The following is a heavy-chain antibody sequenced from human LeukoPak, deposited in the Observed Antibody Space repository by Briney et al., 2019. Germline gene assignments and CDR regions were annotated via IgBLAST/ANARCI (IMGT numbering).Heavy chain of an antibody. V-gene: IGHV3-33*08. CDR3: ARDMEYYDSSGYSAHLDY. J-gene: IGHJ4*02. CDR2: IWYDGSNK. D-gene: IGHD3-22*01. Sequence: GGSLRLCCAASGFTFSNYAMSWVRQATGKGLEWVAVIWYDGSNKYYADSVKGRFTISRDNSKNTLYLQMNSLRAEDTAVYYCARDMEYYDSSGYSAHLDYWGQGTLVTVSS. CDR1: GFTFSNYA.